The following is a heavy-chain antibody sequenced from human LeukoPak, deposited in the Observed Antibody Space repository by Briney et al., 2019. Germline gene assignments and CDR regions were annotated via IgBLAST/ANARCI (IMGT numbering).Heavy chain of an antibody. V-gene: IGHV3-21*06. D-gene: IGHD3-9*01. CDR2: ISSSGHDI. CDR3: ATAPYDILTGYSPYYFES. J-gene: IGHJ4*02. CDR1: DFTFSRYS. Sequence: GGSLRLSCAASDFTFSRYSMNWFRQAPGEGLEWVSSISSSGHDIYYADSVKGRFTISRDNAKNSLYLQMNSLRAEDTAMYYCATAPYDILTGYSPYYFESWGQGTLVTVSS.